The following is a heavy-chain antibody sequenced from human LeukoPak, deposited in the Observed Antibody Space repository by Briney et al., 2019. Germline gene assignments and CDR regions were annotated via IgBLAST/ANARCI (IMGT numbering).Heavy chain of an antibody. CDR1: GITLSNYG. V-gene: IGHV3-23*01. J-gene: IGHJ3*02. CDR2: ISDSGGRT. D-gene: IGHD3-22*01. CDR3: ARMIVVVTDAFGI. Sequence: PGGSLRLSFAFSGITLSNYGMNWVRQPPGKGLEWVVSISDSGGRTTYADSGKGRFTMSRDKPKNTLYLQMNSLRAEDTAVYYCARMIVVVTDAFGIWGQGTMVTVSS.